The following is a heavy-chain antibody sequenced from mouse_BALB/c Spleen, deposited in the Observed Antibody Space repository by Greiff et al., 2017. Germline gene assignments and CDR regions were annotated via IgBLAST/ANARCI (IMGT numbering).Heavy chain of an antibody. V-gene: IGHV14-3*02. D-gene: IGHD3-3*01. CDR2: IDPANGNT. CDR3: ARRDGYAMDH. J-gene: IGHJ4*01. CDR1: GFNIKDTY. Sequence: EVQLQQSGAELVKPGASVKLSCTASGFNIKDTYMHWVKQRPEQGLEWIGRIDPANGNTKYDPKFQGKATITADTSSNTAYLQLSSLTSEDTAVYYCARRDGYAMDHWGQGTSVTVSS.